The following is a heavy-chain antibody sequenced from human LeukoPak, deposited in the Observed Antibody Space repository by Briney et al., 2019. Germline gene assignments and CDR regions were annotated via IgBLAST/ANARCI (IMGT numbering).Heavy chain of an antibody. D-gene: IGHD3-10*01. CDR3: ASPDSYYYGSGSLDY. Sequence: PGGSLRLSCAASGFTFSSYGMHWVRQAPGKGLEWVAVIWYDGSNKYYADSVKGRFTTSRDNSKNTLYLQMNSLRAEDTAVYYCASPDSYYYGSGSLDYWGQGTLVTVSS. CDR2: IWYDGSNK. V-gene: IGHV3-33*01. J-gene: IGHJ4*02. CDR1: GFTFSSYG.